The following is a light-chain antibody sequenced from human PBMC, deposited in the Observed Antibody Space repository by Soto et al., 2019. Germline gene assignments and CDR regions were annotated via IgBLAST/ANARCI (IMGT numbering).Light chain of an antibody. CDR2: DAS. J-gene: IGKJ5*01. CDR3: QQYGSFT. V-gene: IGKV3-15*01. Sequence: EIVLTQSPDTLSVSPGARATLSCRASQSVSSNLAWYQQKPGQAPRLLIYDASTRATGLPARFSGSGSGTDFTLTISRLEPEDFAVYYCQQYGSFTFGQGTRLEIK. CDR1: QSVSSN.